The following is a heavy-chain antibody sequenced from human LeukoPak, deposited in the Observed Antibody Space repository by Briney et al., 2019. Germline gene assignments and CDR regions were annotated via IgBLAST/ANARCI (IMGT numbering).Heavy chain of an antibody. D-gene: IGHD5-12*01. J-gene: IGHJ4*02. V-gene: IGHV1-2*02. CDR2: INPNSGGT. Sequence: ASVKVSCKASGYTFTGYYMHWVRQAPGQGLEWMGWINPNSGGTNYAQKFQGRVTITRDTSISTAYLELRRLRSDDTAVYYCARDRIVATIIDYFDYWGQGTLVTVSS. CDR3: ARDRIVATIIDYFDY. CDR1: GYTFTGYY.